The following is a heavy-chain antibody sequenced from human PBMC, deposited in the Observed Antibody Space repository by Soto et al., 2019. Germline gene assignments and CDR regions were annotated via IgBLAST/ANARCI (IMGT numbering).Heavy chain of an antibody. CDR3: ARGGEEQLGFYYYYSMDV. V-gene: IGHV1-18*01. J-gene: IGHJ6*03. D-gene: IGHD6-6*01. CDR2: ISAYNGNT. CDR1: GYTFTSYG. Sequence: ASVKVSCKASGYTFTSYGISWVRQAPGQGLEWMGWISAYNGNTNYAQKLQGRVTMTTDTSTSTAYMELRSLRSDDTAVYYCARGGEEQLGFYYYYSMDVWGQGTAVTVS.